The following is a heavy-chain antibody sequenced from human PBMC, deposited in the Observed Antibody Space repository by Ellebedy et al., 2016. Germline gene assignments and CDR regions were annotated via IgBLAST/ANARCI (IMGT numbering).Heavy chain of an antibody. V-gene: IGHV3-74*01. Sequence: GESLKISCAVSGFTLRSYWMHWVRQAPGKGLVWVSRINSDGSGTIYTDSVKGRFTISRDNAQNTLYLQMNSLRAEDTAVYYCARSFYRGNWFDPWGQGTLVTVSS. CDR2: INSDGSGT. CDR1: GFTLRSYW. J-gene: IGHJ5*02. CDR3: ARSFYRGNWFDP. D-gene: IGHD1-26*01.